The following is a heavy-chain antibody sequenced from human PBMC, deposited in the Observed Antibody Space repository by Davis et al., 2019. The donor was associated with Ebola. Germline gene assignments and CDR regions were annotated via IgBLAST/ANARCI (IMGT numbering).Heavy chain of an antibody. CDR2: INHSGST. CDR1: GGSFSGYY. J-gene: IGHJ4*02. Sequence: SETLSLTCAVYGGSFSGYYWTWIRQPPGKGLEWIGEINHSGSTNYNPSLKSRLIISIDTSKNQFSLKLSSVTAADTAVYYCARELGGQSALNYWGQGTLVTVSS. CDR3: ARELGGQSALNY. D-gene: IGHD1-26*01. V-gene: IGHV4-34*01.